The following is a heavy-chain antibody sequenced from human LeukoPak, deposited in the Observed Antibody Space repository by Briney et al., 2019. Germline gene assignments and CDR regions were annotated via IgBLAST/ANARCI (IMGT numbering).Heavy chain of an antibody. D-gene: IGHD5-18*01. V-gene: IGHV4-59*01. J-gene: IGHJ5*02. CDR2: IYYSGST. CDR3: ARLFPGPRAMVNVLGWFDP. Sequence: PSETLSLTCTVSGGSISSYYWSWIRQPPGKGLEWIGYIYYSGSTNYNPSLKSRVTISVDTSKNQFSLKLSSVTAADTAVYYCARLFPGPRAMVNVLGWFDPWGQGTLVTVSS. CDR1: GGSISSYY.